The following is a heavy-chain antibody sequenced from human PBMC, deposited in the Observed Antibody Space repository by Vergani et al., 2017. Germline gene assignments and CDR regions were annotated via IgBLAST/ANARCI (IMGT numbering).Heavy chain of an antibody. Sequence: QVQLVQSGAEVKKPGASVKVSCKASGYSFTSYYMHWVRQAPGQGLEWMGIINPSGGSTSYAQKFQGRVTMTRDTSTSTVYMELSSLRSEDTAVYYCARAPHFGVPPGGPWGQGTLVTVSS. CDR3: ARAPHFGVPPGGP. CDR1: GYSFTSYY. CDR2: INPSGGST. D-gene: IGHD3-3*01. V-gene: IGHV1-46*01. J-gene: IGHJ5*02.